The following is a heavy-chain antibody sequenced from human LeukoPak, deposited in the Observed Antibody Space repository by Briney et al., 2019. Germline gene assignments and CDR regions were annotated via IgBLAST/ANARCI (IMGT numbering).Heavy chain of an antibody. D-gene: IGHD3-22*01. V-gene: IGHV4-34*01. CDR1: GGSFSGYY. J-gene: IGHJ6*03. Sequence: PSETLSLTCAVYGGSFSGYYWSWIRQPPGKGLEWIGEINHSGSTNYNPSLKSRVTISVDTSKNQFSLKLSSVTAADTAVYYCARGNYYYDSSGQESYYMDVWGKGTTVTVPS. CDR3: ARGNYYYDSSGQESYYMDV. CDR2: INHSGST.